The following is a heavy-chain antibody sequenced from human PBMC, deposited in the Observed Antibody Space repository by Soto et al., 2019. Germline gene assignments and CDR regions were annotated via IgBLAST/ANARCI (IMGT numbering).Heavy chain of an antibody. CDR2: ICGSGGST. CDR3: TTHAPEDMIRK. J-gene: IGHJ4*02. CDR1: GFTFINYA. D-gene: IGHD2-15*01. Sequence: PGGSLRLSCAASGFTFINYAMSWVRQSPGKGLEWVSVICGSGGSTYYADSVKGRFTISRDDSKNTAFLQMNSLKTEDTALYYCTTHAPEDMIRKWGPGTLVTVSS. V-gene: IGHV3-23*01.